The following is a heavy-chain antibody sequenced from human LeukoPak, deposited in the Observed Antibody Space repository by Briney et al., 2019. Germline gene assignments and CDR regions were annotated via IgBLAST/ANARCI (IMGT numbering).Heavy chain of an antibody. CDR1: GFNFKSYG. V-gene: IGHV3-30*18. Sequence: GGSLRLSCAASGFNFKSYGMHWVRQAPGKGLEWVAVISHDGYDKYYVDNVKGRFTIFRDNSNSVYLQMISLRPEDTAVYYCVKSSGYSGYDHGDYWGQGTMVTVSS. CDR3: VKSSGYSGYDHGDY. CDR2: ISHDGYDK. D-gene: IGHD5-12*01. J-gene: IGHJ4*02.